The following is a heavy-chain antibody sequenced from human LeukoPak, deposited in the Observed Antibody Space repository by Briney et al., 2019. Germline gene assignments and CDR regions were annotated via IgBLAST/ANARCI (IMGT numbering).Heavy chain of an antibody. CDR3: ARDTGKTGTTGDY. D-gene: IGHD1-7*01. Sequence: GGSLRLSCAASGFTFSSYSMKWVRQAPGKGLGWVSSISSSSSYIYYADSVKGRFTISRDNAKNSLYLQMNSLRAEDTAVYYCARDTGKTGTTGDYWGQGTLVTVSS. V-gene: IGHV3-21*01. CDR1: GFTFSSYS. J-gene: IGHJ4*02. CDR2: ISSSSSYI.